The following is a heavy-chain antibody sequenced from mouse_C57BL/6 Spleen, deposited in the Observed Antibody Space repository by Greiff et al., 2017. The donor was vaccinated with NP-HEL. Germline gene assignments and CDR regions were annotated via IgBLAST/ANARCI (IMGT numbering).Heavy chain of an antibody. CDR2: IDPSDSYT. V-gene: IGHV1-59*01. CDR3: ASHSFAY. Sequence: QVQLQQSGAELVRPGTSVKLSCKASGYTFTSYWMHWVKQRPGQGLEWIGVIDPSDSYTNYNQKFKGKATLTVDTSSSTAYMQLSSLTSEDSAVYYCASHSFAYWGQGTLVTVSA. CDR1: GYTFTSYW. J-gene: IGHJ3*01.